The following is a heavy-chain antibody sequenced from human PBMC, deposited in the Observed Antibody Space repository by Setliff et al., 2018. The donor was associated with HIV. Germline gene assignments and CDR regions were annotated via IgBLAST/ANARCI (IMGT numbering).Heavy chain of an antibody. D-gene: IGHD2-15*01. V-gene: IGHV1-3*01. CDR1: GYTFASHA. CDR2: VNADKGNI. CDR3: VRGIDSGAWIIDY. Sequence: ASVKVSCKASGYTFASHAIHWVRQAPGQRPEWMGWVNADKGNIEYSKKFQGKVIISRDMSASIAYMELSRLTSEDTAVYFCVRGIDSGAWIIDYWGQGTLVTVSS. J-gene: IGHJ4*02.